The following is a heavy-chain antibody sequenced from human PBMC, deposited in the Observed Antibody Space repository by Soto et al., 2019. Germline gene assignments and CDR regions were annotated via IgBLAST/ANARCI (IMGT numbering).Heavy chain of an antibody. V-gene: IGHV3-21*01. CDR1: GFTFSIYS. J-gene: IGHJ1*01. CDR2: ISSSSSYI. Sequence: EVQLVESGGGLVKPGGSLRLSCAASGFTFSIYSMNWVRQAPGKGLEWVSSISSSSSYIYYANSVKGRFTISRDNAKNSLYMQMHSLRAEDTAVYYCAGDPSDLCEADKNFQHWGQGTLVTVSS. CDR3: AGDPSDLCEADKNFQH. D-gene: IGHD3-10*02.